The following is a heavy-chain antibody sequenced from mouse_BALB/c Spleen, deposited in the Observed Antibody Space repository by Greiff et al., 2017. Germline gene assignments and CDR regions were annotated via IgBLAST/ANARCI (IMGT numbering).Heavy chain of an antibody. D-gene: IGHD2-3*01. CDR3: ARGPHDGYYAD. V-gene: IGHV5-6-5*01. J-gene: IGHJ3*01. CDR2: ISSGGST. Sequence: EVMLVESGGGLVKPGGSLKLSCAASGFTFSSYAMSWVRQTPEKRLEWVASISSGGSTYYPDSVKGRFTISRDNARNILYLQMSSLRSEDTAMYYCARGPHDGYYADWGQGTLVTVSA. CDR1: GFTFSSYA.